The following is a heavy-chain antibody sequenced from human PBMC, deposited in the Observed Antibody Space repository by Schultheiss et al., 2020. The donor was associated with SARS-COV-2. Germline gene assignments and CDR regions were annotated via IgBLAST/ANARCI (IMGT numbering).Heavy chain of an antibody. J-gene: IGHJ4*02. Sequence: GGSLRLSCAASGFTFSSYSMNWVRQAPGKGLEWVSSISSSSSYIYYADSVKGRFTISRDNAKNSLYLQMNSLRAEDTAVYYCARDLRSGWSFDYWGQGTLVTVSS. V-gene: IGHV3-21*01. D-gene: IGHD6-19*01. CDR1: GFTFSSYS. CDR2: ISSSSSYI. CDR3: ARDLRSGWSFDY.